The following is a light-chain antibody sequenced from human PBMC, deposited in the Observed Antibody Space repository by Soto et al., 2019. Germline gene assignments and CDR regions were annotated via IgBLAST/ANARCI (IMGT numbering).Light chain of an antibody. Sequence: ENVLTQSPGTLSLSPGERATLSCRASRIVDSNYLAWYQHKPGQAPRLLIYCASNRATGIPDRFSGSGSGTEFTLTISRLEPEDLAVYYCQQYGSSPTYTFGQGTKLEIK. V-gene: IGKV3-20*01. CDR2: CAS. J-gene: IGKJ2*01. CDR3: QQYGSSPTYT. CDR1: RIVDSNY.